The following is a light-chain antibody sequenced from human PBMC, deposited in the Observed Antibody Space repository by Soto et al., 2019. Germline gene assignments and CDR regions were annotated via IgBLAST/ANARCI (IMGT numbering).Light chain of an antibody. Sequence: EIVLTQSPGTLSLSPGERATLSCRASQSVSSSYLAWYQQKPGQAPRLLIYDASRATGIPDRFSASGSGTDFTLTITRLEPEDFAVYYCQHYRTSALFGPGNKVEI. V-gene: IGKV3-20*01. CDR1: QSVSSSY. CDR3: QHYRTSAL. J-gene: IGKJ3*01. CDR2: DAS.